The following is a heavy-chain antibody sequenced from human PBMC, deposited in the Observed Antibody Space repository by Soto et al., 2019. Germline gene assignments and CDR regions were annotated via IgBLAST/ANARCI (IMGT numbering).Heavy chain of an antibody. D-gene: IGHD3-22*01. CDR2: IWYDGSNK. CDR3: ARDVDTSGHYSWFDP. V-gene: IGHV3-33*01. Sequence: QVQLVESGGGVVQPGRSLRLSCAVSGFTFSRYGMHWVRQAPGKGLEWVAVIWYDGSNKYYADSVKGRFTISRDISKKTLYLQMNNLRAEDTAVYYCARDVDTSGHYSWFDPWGQGTLVTVSS. J-gene: IGHJ5*02. CDR1: GFTFSRYG.